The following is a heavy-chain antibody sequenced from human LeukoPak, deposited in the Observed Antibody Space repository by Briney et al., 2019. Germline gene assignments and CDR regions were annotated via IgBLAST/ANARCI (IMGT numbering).Heavy chain of an antibody. D-gene: IGHD3-22*01. V-gene: IGHV3-21*01. J-gene: IGHJ3*02. CDR2: ISSSSSYI. Sequence: PGGSLRLSCAASGFTFSSYIMNWVRQAPGKGLEWVASISSSSSYIYYADSVKGRFTISRDNAKNSLYLQMNSLRAEDTAVYYCARPGHYYDSSGYYYDAFDIWGQGTMVTVSS. CDR1: GFTFSSYI. CDR3: ARPGHYYDSSGYYYDAFDI.